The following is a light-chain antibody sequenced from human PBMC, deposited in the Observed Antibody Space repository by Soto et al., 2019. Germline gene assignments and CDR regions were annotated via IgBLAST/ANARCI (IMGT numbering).Light chain of an antibody. J-gene: IGKJ1*01. CDR3: QQYNNWPWT. CDR1: HNVNTR. CDR2: GAS. Sequence: GMSQSPATLSVSPGERATLSCRASHNVNTRLVYYKWKPGQAPRLLIYGASTRAIDMPGRFSGRGSGTEFTLTISSLQSEDFAVYYCQQYNNWPWTCGQGTKVDIK. V-gene: IGKV3-15*01.